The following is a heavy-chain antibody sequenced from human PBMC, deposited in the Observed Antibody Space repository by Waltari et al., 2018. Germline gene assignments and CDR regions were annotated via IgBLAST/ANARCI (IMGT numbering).Heavy chain of an antibody. CDR2: IHGSGRA. CDR1: GDSVTTTYW. V-gene: IGHV4-4*02. Sequence: QLQLQESGPGLVRPSGTLSLACVVSGDSVTTTYWWSGAGQSPGKGLAWIGHIHGSGRANYNPSFGSRVSVSMDTSNNQFSLKVTSATAADTAIYYCARDRGRGLYLDSWGQGILVTVSP. D-gene: IGHD2-15*01. CDR3: ARDRGRGLYLDS. J-gene: IGHJ4*02.